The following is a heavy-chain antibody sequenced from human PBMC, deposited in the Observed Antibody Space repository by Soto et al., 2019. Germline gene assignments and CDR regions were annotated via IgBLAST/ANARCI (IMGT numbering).Heavy chain of an antibody. CDR2: VYYSGST. J-gene: IGHJ4*02. V-gene: IGHV4-30-4*01. Sequence: QVLLEESGPGLVKPSQTLSLTCTVSGGSVSSGDHYWSWIRQPPGKVREWIGYVYYSGSTYYNPSLGSRVTISIDTSKNPFSLKLNSVTASDAAVYFCATESSGSSPLHFDFWGQGALVSVSS. CDR1: GGSVSSGDHY. CDR3: ATESSGSSPLHFDF. D-gene: IGHD3-22*01.